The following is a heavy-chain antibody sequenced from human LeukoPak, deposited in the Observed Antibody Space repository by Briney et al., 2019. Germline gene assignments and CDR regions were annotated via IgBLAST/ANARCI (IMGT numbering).Heavy chain of an antibody. J-gene: IGHJ4*02. CDR3: ATWYYYDSSDYYLADY. Sequence: ASVEVSCKVSGYTLTEFSMHWVRQAPGKGLEWMGGFDPEDGETIYAQELQGRVTMTKDTSTDTAYMELSSLRSEDTAVYYCATWYYYDSSDYYLADYWGQGTLVTVSS. V-gene: IGHV1-24*01. D-gene: IGHD3-22*01. CDR1: GYTLTEFS. CDR2: FDPEDGET.